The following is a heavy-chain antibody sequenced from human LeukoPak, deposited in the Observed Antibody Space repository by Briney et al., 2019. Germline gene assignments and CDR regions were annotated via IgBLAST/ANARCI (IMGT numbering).Heavy chain of an antibody. Sequence: ASVKVSCKTSGYSFTDYIIAWVRQAPGQGLEWLGWIGTYDGHTSYAQKVQGRVTMITDTSATTAYLELRSLTSDDTALYHCARLMDNNYDGSAFDYWGQGTLVTVSS. CDR3: ARLMDNNYDGSAFDY. D-gene: IGHD3-22*01. J-gene: IGHJ4*02. CDR2: IGTYDGHT. CDR1: GYSFTDYI. V-gene: IGHV1-18*01.